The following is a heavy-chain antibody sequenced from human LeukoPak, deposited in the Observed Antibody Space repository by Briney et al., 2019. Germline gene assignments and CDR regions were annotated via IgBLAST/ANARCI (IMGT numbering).Heavy chain of an antibody. CDR3: ARARRTDY. J-gene: IGHJ4*02. Sequence: SETLSLTCAVYGGSFSGYYWSWIRQPPGKGLEWIGEINHSGSTNYNPSLKSRVTIPVDTSKNQFSLKLSSVTAADTAVCYCARARRTDYWGQGTLVTVSS. CDR2: INHSGST. CDR1: GGSFSGYY. V-gene: IGHV4-34*01.